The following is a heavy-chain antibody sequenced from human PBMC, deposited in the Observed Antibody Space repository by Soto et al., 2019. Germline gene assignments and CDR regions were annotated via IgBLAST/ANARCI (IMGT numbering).Heavy chain of an antibody. CDR1: GITFGSRA. CDR3: ARVLAALNYFDY. D-gene: IGHD6-6*01. CDR2: IKQDGSEK. Sequence: EVQLLESGGDLIQPGGSLRLSCVASGITFGSRAMSWVRQAPGEGLEWVANIKQDGSEKYYVDSVKGRFTISRDNAKNSLYLQMNSLRAEDTAVYYCARVLAALNYFDYWGQGTLVTVSS. V-gene: IGHV3-7*03. J-gene: IGHJ4*02.